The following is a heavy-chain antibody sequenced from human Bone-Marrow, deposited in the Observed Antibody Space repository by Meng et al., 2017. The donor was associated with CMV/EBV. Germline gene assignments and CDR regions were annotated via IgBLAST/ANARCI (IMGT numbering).Heavy chain of an antibody. J-gene: IGHJ5*02. CDR1: GFTFSSYG. D-gene: IGHD6-19*01. CDR2: IRYDGSNK. CDR3: AKEEWIAVAGTPNGWFDP. V-gene: IGHV3-30*02. Sequence: GGSLRLSCAASGFTFSSYGMHWVRQAPGKGLEWVAFIRYDGSNKYYADSVKGRFTISRDNSKNTLYLQMNSLRAEDTAVYYCAKEEWIAVAGTPNGWFDPWGQGTLVTVSS.